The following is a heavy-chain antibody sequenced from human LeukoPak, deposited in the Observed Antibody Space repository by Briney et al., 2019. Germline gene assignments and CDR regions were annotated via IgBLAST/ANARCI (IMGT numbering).Heavy chain of an antibody. V-gene: IGHV3-21*01. CDR2: ISSSSSYI. CDR3: AGAPLPTMVRGALRN. Sequence: GGSLRLSCAASGFTFSSYSMNWVRQAPGKGLEWVSSISSSSSYIYYADSVKGRFTISRDNAKNSLYLQMNSLRAEDTAVYYCAGAPLPTMVRGALRNWGQGTLVTVSS. D-gene: IGHD3-10*01. CDR1: GFTFSSYS. J-gene: IGHJ4*02.